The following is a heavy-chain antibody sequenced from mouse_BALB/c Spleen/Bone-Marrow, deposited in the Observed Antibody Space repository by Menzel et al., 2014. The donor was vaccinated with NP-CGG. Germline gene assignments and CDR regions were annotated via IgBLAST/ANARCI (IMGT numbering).Heavy chain of an antibody. CDR3: ARAYYGNYPYAMDY. CDR2: IDPANGNT. V-gene: IGHV14-3*02. J-gene: IGHJ4*01. D-gene: IGHD2-10*01. Sequence: VQLKQSGAELVKPGASVKLSCTASGFNIKDTYMHWVKQRPEQGLEWIGRIDPANGNTKYDPKFQGKATITADTSSNTAYLQLSGLTSEDTAVYFCARAYYGNYPYAMDYWGQGTSVTVSS. CDR1: GFNIKDTY.